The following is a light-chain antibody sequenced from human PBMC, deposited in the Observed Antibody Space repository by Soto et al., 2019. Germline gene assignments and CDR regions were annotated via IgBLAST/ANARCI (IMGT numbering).Light chain of an antibody. CDR2: GAS. V-gene: IGKV3-15*01. Sequence: EIVLTQSPGTLSLSPGERVTLSCRASQSVSSNYLAWYQQTPGQAPRLLIYGASTRAAGVPARFSGSGSGTEFTLTISSLQSEDFAVYYCQQYSKWPITFGQGTRREIK. J-gene: IGKJ5*01. CDR3: QQYSKWPIT. CDR1: QSVSSN.